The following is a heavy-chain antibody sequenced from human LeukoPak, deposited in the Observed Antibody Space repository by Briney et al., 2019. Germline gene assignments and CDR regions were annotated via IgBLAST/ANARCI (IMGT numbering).Heavy chain of an antibody. V-gene: IGHV4-59*12. CDR2: IYYSGST. CDR3: ARVQRGYTSPTV. CDR1: GGSMRSYY. J-gene: IGHJ4*02. D-gene: IGHD6-19*01. Sequence: SSETLSLTCTVSGGSMRSYYWVWIRQPPGKGLEWIGYIYYSGSTDCNPSLKSRVTISVDTSKNQFSLKMSSVTAADTAVYYCARVQRGYTSPTVWGQGTLVTVSS.